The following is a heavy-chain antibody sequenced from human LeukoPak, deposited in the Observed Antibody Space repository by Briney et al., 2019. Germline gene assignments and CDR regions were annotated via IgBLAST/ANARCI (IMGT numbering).Heavy chain of an antibody. J-gene: IGHJ4*02. CDR2: ISGDGVST. Sequence: PGGSLRLSCAASGFTFSSHGMHWVRQAPGKGLEWVSLISGDGVSTFYADSVKGRFSISRDNSKNSLYLEMNSLRTEDAAMYYCAKESGKFDYWGQGTLVAVSS. CDR3: AKESGKFDY. CDR1: GFTFSSHG. V-gene: IGHV3-43*02.